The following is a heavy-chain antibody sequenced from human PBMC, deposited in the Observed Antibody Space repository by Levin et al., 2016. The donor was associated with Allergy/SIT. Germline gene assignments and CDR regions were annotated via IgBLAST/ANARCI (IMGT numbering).Heavy chain of an antibody. CDR1: AFTFSNYA. CDR2: LNHAVNSA. D-gene: IGHD2-2*01. Sequence: GGSLRLSCAASAFTFSNYAMNWVRQAPGKGLDWVSTLNHAVNSAYYAGSVTGRFTISRDDSKNTLYLQMNSLKVEDTAVYYCAKVRGESTSYIQRGMDVWGQGTTVTVSS. J-gene: IGHJ6*02. CDR3: AKVRGESTSYIQRGMDV. V-gene: IGHV3-23*01.